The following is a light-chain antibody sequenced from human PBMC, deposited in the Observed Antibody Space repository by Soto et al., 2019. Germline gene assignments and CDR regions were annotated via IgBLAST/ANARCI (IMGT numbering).Light chain of an antibody. CDR1: QSLLYSDGNTY. CDR2: KVS. V-gene: IGKV2-30*01. CDR3: MQATHWPRT. Sequence: DVVMTQSPLSLPVTLGQPASISCRSSQSLLYSDGNTYLNWFHQRPGQSPRRLIYKVSIRDSGEPDILTGLGSVTELTMRISSVEPDDVGIYYCMQATHWPRTFGQGTRLDIK. J-gene: IGKJ1*01.